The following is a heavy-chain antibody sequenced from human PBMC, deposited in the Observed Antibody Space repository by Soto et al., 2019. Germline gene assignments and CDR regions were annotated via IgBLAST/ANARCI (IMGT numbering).Heavy chain of an antibody. D-gene: IGHD2-2*01. Sequence: PSETLSLTCAVYGGSVSGYYWSWIRQPPAKGLEWIGEINHSGSTNYNPSLKSRVTISVDTSKNQFSLKLSSVTAADTAVYYCARCPTRRYCSSTSCLKGVKYYYYGMDVWGQGTTVIVSS. CDR2: INHSGST. J-gene: IGHJ6*02. V-gene: IGHV4-34*01. CDR3: ARCPTRRYCSSTSCLKGVKYYYYGMDV. CDR1: GGSVSGYY.